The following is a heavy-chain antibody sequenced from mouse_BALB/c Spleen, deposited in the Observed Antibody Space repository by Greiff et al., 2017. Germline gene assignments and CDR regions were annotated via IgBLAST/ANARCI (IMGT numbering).Heavy chain of an antibody. CDR2: ISYSGST. D-gene: IGHD1-1*01. V-gene: IGHV3-2*02. CDR1: GYSITSDYA. Sequence: EVKLQQSGPGLVKPSQSLSLTCTVTGYSITSDYAWNWIRQFPGNKLEWMGYISYSGSTSYNPSLKSRISITRDTSKNQFFLQLNSVTTEDTATYYCASGSSLYWYFDVWGAGTTVTVSS. CDR3: ASGSSLYWYFDV. J-gene: IGHJ1*01.